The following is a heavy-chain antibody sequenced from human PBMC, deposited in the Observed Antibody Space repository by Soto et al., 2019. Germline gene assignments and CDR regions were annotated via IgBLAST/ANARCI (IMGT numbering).Heavy chain of an antibody. CDR2: ISYDGSNK. D-gene: IGHD3-10*01. CDR1: GFTFSSYA. Sequence: QVQLVESGGGVVQPGRSLRLSCAASGFTFSSYAMHWVRQAPGKGLEWVAVISYDGSNKYYADSVKGRFTISRDNSKNTLYLQMNSLRAEDTGVYYCASLNGSTMVRGHFDYWGQGTLVTVSS. J-gene: IGHJ4*02. V-gene: IGHV3-30-3*01. CDR3: ASLNGSTMVRGHFDY.